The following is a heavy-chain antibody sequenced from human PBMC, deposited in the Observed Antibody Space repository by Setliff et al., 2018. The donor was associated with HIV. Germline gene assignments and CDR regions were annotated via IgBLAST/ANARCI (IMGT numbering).Heavy chain of an antibody. CDR3: VRDDYGYNGKGFDS. CDR2: ITYSGSA. V-gene: IGHV4-30-4*01. D-gene: IGHD4-17*01. Sequence: PSETLSLTCSVSGGSVGSGSYYWSWIRQPPGKGLELIGYITYSGSAYYNPSLKSRVTISIDTSNNQISLRLSSVTAADTAMYYCVRDDYGYNGKGFDSWGPGTLVTVSS. CDR1: GGSVGSGSYY. J-gene: IGHJ4*02.